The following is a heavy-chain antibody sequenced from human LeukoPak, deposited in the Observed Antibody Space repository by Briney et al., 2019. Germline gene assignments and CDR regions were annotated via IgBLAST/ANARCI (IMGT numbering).Heavy chain of an antibody. CDR3: AKPISGGLAVTADWFAP. Sequence: GGSLRLSCEAPGFAFSFFAMSWLRQAPGKGLEWVSTINANSGTRSYAASVRCRFTISRDNSKNTLYLQLNTLRAADTAVYYCAKPISGGLAVTADWFAPWGQGTLVVVSS. V-gene: IGHV3-23*01. CDR2: INANSGTR. J-gene: IGHJ5*01. D-gene: IGHD6-19*01. CDR1: GFAFSFFA.